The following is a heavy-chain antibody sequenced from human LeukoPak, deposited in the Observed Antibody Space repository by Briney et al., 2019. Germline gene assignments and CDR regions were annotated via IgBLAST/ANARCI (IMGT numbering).Heavy chain of an antibody. J-gene: IGHJ3*02. Sequence: GGSLRLSCAASGFTFSDYYMSWIRQAPGKGLEWVSYISSSGSTIYYADSVKGRFTISRDNAKNSLYLQMNGLRAEDTAVYYCARDGRTLPIAAAGLDDAFDIWGQGTMVTVSS. CDR2: ISSSGSTI. D-gene: IGHD6-13*01. CDR1: GFTFSDYY. V-gene: IGHV3-11*01. CDR3: ARDGRTLPIAAAGLDDAFDI.